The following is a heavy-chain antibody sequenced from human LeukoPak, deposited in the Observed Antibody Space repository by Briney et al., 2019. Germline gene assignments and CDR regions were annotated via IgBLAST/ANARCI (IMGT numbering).Heavy chain of an antibody. CDR3: ARRPVATTRYGMDV. V-gene: IGHV3-48*01. CDR2: ISSSSSTI. J-gene: IGHJ6*02. D-gene: IGHD5-12*01. CDR1: GFTFSSYS. Sequence: GGSLRLSCAASGFTFSSYSMNWVRQAPGKGLEWVSYISSSSSTIYYADSVKGRFTISRDNAKNSLYLQMNSLRAEDTAVYYCARRPVATTRYGMDVWGQGTTVTVSS.